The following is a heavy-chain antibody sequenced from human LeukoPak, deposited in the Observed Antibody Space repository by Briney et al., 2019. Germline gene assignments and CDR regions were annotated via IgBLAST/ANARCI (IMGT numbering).Heavy chain of an antibody. D-gene: IGHD3-3*01. V-gene: IGHV4-34*01. J-gene: IGHJ3*02. Sequence: SETLSLTCAVYGGSFSGYYWSWIRQPPGKGLEWIGEINHSGSTNYNPSLKSRVTMSLKTSKNQFSLKVSSVTAADTAVYYCARGTIFGVGNGFDIWGQGTVVTVSS. CDR1: GGSFSGYY. CDR3: ARGTIFGVGNGFDI. CDR2: INHSGST.